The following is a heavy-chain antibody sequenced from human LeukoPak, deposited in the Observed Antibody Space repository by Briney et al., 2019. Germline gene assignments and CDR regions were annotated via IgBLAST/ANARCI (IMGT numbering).Heavy chain of an antibody. CDR2: IYPGDSDT. D-gene: IGHD3-16*01. Sequence: GESLKISCKGSGYSFTSYWIGWVRPMPGKGLEWMGIIYPGDSDTRYSPSFQGQVTISADKSISTAYLQWSSLKASDTAMYYCARLGDYYYYGMDVWGQGTTVTVSS. V-gene: IGHV5-51*01. CDR3: ARLGDYYYYGMDV. CDR1: GYSFTSYW. J-gene: IGHJ6*02.